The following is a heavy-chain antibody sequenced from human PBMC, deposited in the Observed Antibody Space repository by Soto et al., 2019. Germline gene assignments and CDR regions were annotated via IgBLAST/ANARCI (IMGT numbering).Heavy chain of an antibody. Sequence: GASVKVSCKASGYTFTSYGISWVRQAPGQGLEWMGWISAYNGNTNYAQKLQGRVTMTTDTSTSTAYMELRSLRSDDTAVYYCARGHYYDSSGYYYVWFDPWGQGTLVTVSS. J-gene: IGHJ5*02. V-gene: IGHV1-18*01. CDR1: GYTFTSYG. CDR3: ARGHYYDSSGYYYVWFDP. CDR2: ISAYNGNT. D-gene: IGHD3-22*01.